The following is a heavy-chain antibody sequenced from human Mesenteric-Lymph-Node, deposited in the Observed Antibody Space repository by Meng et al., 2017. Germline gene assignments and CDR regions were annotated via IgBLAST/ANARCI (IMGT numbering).Heavy chain of an antibody. Sequence: QVQLKESGPGLVKPSQTLSLTCTVSGDSISSYYWSWIRQPPGKGLEWIGHIYYSGSTNYNPSLKSRVTISVDTSKNQFSLKLSSVTATDTAVYYCARQSGYFDYWGQGTLVTVSS. D-gene: IGHD3-10*01. CDR1: GDSISSYY. J-gene: IGHJ4*02. V-gene: IGHV4-59*08. CDR3: ARQSGYFDY. CDR2: IYYSGST.